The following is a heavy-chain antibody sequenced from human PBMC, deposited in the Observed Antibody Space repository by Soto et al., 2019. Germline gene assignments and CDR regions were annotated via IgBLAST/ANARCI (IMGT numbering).Heavy chain of an antibody. CDR2: VSDSGGST. J-gene: IGHJ4*02. Sequence: GGSLRLSCAASGFTFNSYAMSWVLQAPGKVLECVSAVSDSGGSTYYADSVKGRFTISRDNSKNTLYLQMSSLRTEDTAIYYCASEAGGYSYGSSWGQGTLVTVSS. CDR1: GFTFNSYA. CDR3: ASEAGGYSYGSS. D-gene: IGHD5-18*01. V-gene: IGHV3-23*01.